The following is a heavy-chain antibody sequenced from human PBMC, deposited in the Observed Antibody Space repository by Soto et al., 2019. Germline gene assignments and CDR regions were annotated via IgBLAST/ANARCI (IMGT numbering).Heavy chain of an antibody. Sequence: SETLSLTCTVSGASISSGNHYWSWVRQPPGKGLEWIWYIYHSGITNYNPSLKSRVTISADTSRNQFSLKVNSVTAADTAVYYCARGWDANSWGQGTLVTVSS. CDR3: ARGWDANS. J-gene: IGHJ4*02. CDR1: GASISSGNHY. CDR2: IYHSGIT. V-gene: IGHV4-61*01. D-gene: IGHD6-19*01.